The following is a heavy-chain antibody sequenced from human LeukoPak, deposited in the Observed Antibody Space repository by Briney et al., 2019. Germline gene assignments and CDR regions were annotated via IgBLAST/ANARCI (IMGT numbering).Heavy chain of an antibody. V-gene: IGHV4-34*01. J-gene: IGHJ3*02. CDR1: GGSFSGYY. CDR2: INHSGST. D-gene: IGHD3/OR15-3a*01. Sequence: SETLSLTCAVYGGSFSGYYWSWIRQPPGKGLEWIGEINHSGSTNYNPSLKSRVTISVDTSKNQFSLKLSSVTAADTAVYYCARGLGLPPLSGPPTIGAFDIWGQGTMVTVSS. CDR3: ARGLGLPPLSGPPTIGAFDI.